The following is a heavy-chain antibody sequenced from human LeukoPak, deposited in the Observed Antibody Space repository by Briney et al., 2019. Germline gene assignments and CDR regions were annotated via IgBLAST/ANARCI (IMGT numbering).Heavy chain of an antibody. Sequence: GGSLRLSCAASGFTFSSYAMSWVRQAPGKGLEWVSAISGSGGSTYYADSVKGRFTISRDNAKNSLYLQMNSLRAEDTAVYYCARSEWELSDFDYWGQGTLVTVSS. D-gene: IGHD1-26*01. CDR1: GFTFSSYA. CDR3: ARSEWELSDFDY. J-gene: IGHJ4*02. V-gene: IGHV3-23*01. CDR2: ISGSGGST.